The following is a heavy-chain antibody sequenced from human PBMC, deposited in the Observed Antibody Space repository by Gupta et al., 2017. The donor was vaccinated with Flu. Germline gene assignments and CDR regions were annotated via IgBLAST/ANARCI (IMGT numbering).Heavy chain of an antibody. D-gene: IGHD6-13*01. CDR2: TYYRSKWYN. Sequence: QVQLQQSGPGLVKPSQTLSLTCAISGDSVSSNSAAWNWIRQSPSRGLEWLGRTYYRSKWYNDYAVSVKSRITINPDTSKNQFSLQLNSVTPEDTAVYYCARDGSKEGSSSWYMYFDYWGQGTLVTVSS. CDR3: ARDGSKEGSSSWYMYFDY. J-gene: IGHJ4*02. CDR1: GDSVSSNSAA. V-gene: IGHV6-1*01.